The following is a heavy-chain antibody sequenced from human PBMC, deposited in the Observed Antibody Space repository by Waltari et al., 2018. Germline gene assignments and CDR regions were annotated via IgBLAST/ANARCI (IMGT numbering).Heavy chain of an antibody. V-gene: IGHV3-30*18. Sequence: QVQLVESGGGVVQPGRSLRLSCAASGFTFSISGLHWVRQAPGKGLESVAVISYDGSIKYYADSVKGRSTISRDNSKNTLYLQMNSLRPEDTAVYYCAKEGVVVNGYYFDYWGQGTLVTVSS. CDR1: GFTFSISG. CDR3: AKEGVVVNGYYFDY. CDR2: ISYDGSIK. D-gene: IGHD2-15*01. J-gene: IGHJ4*02.